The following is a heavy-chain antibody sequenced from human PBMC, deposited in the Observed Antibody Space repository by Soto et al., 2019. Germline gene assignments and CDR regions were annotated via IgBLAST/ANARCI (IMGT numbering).Heavy chain of an antibody. CDR3: ARDVRVSSRRLQRLPGGMDV. CDR2: IIPIFGTA. D-gene: IGHD4-17*01. V-gene: IGHV1-69*06. Sequence: SVKVSCKASGGTFSSYAISWVRQAPGQGPEWMGGIIPIFGTANYAQKFQGRVTITADKSTSTAYMELSSLRSEDTAVYYCARDVRVSSRRLQRLPGGMDVWGQGTTVTVSS. J-gene: IGHJ6*02. CDR1: GGTFSSYA.